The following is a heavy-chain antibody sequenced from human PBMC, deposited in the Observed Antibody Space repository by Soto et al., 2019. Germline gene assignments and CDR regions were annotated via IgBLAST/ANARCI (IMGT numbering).Heavy chain of an antibody. Sequence: GASVKVSCKDSGGTFSSYTSSWVRQAPGQGLEWMGRIIPILGIANYAQKFQGRVTITADKSTSTAYMELSSLRFEDTAVYYCARVAAGSFDYWGQGTLVTVSS. D-gene: IGHD2-15*01. V-gene: IGHV1-69*02. J-gene: IGHJ4*02. CDR3: ARVAAGSFDY. CDR2: IIPILGIA. CDR1: GGTFSSYT.